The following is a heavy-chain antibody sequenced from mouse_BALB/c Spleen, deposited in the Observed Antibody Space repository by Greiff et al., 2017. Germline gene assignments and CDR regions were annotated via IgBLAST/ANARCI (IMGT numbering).Heavy chain of an antibody. CDR2: ISYDGSN. CDR3: ARGGITSDY. D-gene: IGHD1-1*01. Sequence: EVHLVESGPGLVKPSQSLSLTCSVTGYSITSGYYWNWIRQFPGNKLEWMGYISYDGSNNYNPSLKNRISITRDTSKNQFFLKLNSVTTEDTATYYCARGGITSDYWGQGTTLTVSS. V-gene: IGHV3-6*02. CDR1: GYSITSGYY. J-gene: IGHJ2*01.